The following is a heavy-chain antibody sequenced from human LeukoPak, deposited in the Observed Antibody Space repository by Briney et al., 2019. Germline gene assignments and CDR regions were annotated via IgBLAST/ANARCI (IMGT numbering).Heavy chain of an antibody. J-gene: IGHJ4*01. CDR2: IYYRGSS. CDR3: AGGKKDGSLDY. Sequence: SETLSLTCAVSGGSISSGGYYWSWIRQPPGKGLGWIGYIYYRGSSYYNPSLKSRVTISVDRSKNQFSLKLTSVTAADTAVYYWAGGKKDGSLDYRGQGTPVTGSS. D-gene: IGHD3-10*01. V-gene: IGHV4-30-2*01. CDR1: GGSISSGGYY.